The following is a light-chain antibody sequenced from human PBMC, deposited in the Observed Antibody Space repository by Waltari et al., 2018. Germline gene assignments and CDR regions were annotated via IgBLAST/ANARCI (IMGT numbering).Light chain of an antibody. CDR1: QSISSY. Sequence: DIRMTQSPSSLSASVGDRVTITCRASQSISSYLNWFQQKPGKAPKLLIYAASHLQSGVQSRLSGSGSGTDFTLTISSLQPEDFATFYGQQTYSTPPYNFGQGTKLEIK. V-gene: IGKV1-39*01. J-gene: IGKJ2*01. CDR2: AAS. CDR3: QQTYSTPPYN.